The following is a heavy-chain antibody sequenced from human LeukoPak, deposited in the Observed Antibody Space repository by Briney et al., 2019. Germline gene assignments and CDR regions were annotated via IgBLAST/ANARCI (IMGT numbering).Heavy chain of an antibody. Sequence: SETLSLTCTVSGGSISSGSYYWGWIRQPPGKGLEWIGTISYRGSTYSNSSLKSRVTISVDTSKNQFSLKLSSVTAADTAVFYCARFGTDWNSSGGTHVDLFDTWGQGTMVTVSS. V-gene: IGHV4-39*01. CDR1: GGSISSGSYY. D-gene: IGHD1-7*01. CDR3: ARFGTDWNSSGGTHVDLFDT. J-gene: IGHJ3*02. CDR2: ISYRGST.